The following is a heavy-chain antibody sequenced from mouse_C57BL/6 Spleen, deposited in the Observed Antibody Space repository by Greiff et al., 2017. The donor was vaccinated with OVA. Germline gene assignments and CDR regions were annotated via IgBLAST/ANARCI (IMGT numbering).Heavy chain of an antibody. CDR2: INPGSGGT. V-gene: IGHV1-54*01. CDR1: GYAFTNYL. D-gene: IGHD2-3*01. J-gene: IGHJ4*01. CDR3: ARRSSYDGYYGAMDY. Sequence: VQLQQSGAELVRPGTSVKVSCKASGYAFTNYLIEWVKQRPGQGLEWIGVINPGSGGTNYNEKFKGKATLTAAKSSSTASMQLSSLTSEDAAVYYCARRSSYDGYYGAMDYWGQGTSVTVSS.